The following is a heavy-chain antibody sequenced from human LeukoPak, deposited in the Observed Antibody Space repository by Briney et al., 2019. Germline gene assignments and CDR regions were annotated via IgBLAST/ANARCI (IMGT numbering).Heavy chain of an antibody. V-gene: IGHV4-61*05. CDR1: GGSISSSSYY. CDR2: IYYSGST. Sequence: SETLSLTCTVSGGSISSSSYYWGWIRQPPGKGLEWIGYIYYSGSTNYNPSLKSRVTISVDTSKNQFSLKLSSVTAADTAVYYCARHSTVARGYYYDYWGQGTLVTVSS. J-gene: IGHJ4*02. CDR3: ARHSTVARGYYYDY. D-gene: IGHD3-22*01.